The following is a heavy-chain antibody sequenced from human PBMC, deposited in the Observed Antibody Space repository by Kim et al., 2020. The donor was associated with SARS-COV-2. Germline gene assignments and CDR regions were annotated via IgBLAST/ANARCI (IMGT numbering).Heavy chain of an antibody. CDR3: ARDQFASSSGFGY. D-gene: IGHD6-6*01. Sequence: YSHPSLKSRGTLSLDTSKNQFSMKLNSLTAADTAVYYCARDQFASSSGFGYWGQGTLVTVSS. J-gene: IGHJ4*02. V-gene: IGHV4-31*02.